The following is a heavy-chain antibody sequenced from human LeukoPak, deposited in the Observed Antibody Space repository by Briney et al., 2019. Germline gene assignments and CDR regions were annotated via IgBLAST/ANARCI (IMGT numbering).Heavy chain of an antibody. Sequence: ASVTVSCKASGYTFTNYDLTWVRQATGQGLEWMGWMNPNSGDTGYAQKFQGRLTMTRDTSISTAYMELSSLRSEDTAVYYCARGFAGYDTSDYAFSYYWGQGTLVTVSS. CDR1: GYTFTNYD. CDR2: MNPNSGDT. CDR3: ARGFAGYDTSDYAFSYY. V-gene: IGHV1-8*01. D-gene: IGHD3-22*01. J-gene: IGHJ4*02.